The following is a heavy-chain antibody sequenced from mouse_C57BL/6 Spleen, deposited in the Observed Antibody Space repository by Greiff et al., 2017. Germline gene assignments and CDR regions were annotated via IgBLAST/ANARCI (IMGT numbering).Heavy chain of an antibody. D-gene: IGHD1-1*01. CDR3: ARGGGSPYSMDY. CDR2: IDPSDSYT. Sequence: VQLQQPGAELVRPGPSVKLSCKASGYTFTSYWMHWVKQRPGQGLEWIGVIDPSDSYTNYNQKFKGKATLTVDTSSSTAYMQLSSLTSEYSAVYYCARGGGSPYSMDYWGQGTSVTVSS. V-gene: IGHV1-59*01. J-gene: IGHJ4*01. CDR1: GYTFTSYW.